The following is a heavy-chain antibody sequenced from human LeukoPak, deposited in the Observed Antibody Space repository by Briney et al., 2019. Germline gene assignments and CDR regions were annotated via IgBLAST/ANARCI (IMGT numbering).Heavy chain of an antibody. Sequence: SETLSLTCAGYGGSFSGYYWSWIRQPPGKGLEWIGEINHSGSTNYNPSLKSRVTISVDTSKNQFSLKLSSVTAADTAVYYCARLKRPNRGSYIYYYYMDVWGKGTTVTVSS. CDR3: ARLKRPNRGSYIYYYYMDV. CDR1: GGSFSGYY. V-gene: IGHV4-34*01. D-gene: IGHD1-26*01. J-gene: IGHJ6*03. CDR2: INHSGST.